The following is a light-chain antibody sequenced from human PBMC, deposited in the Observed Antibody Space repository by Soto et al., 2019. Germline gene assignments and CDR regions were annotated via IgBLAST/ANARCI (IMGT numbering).Light chain of an antibody. CDR3: QQGYDTPIT. CDR1: QNIITF. Sequence: DIPLTQFPSTLSASVGARVTLTCRASQNIITFLNWYQQKPGQAPKFLIYAASSLQSGVPSRFSGRGSGTDFTLTITSLQPEDFATYFCQQGYDTPITFGQGTRLEIK. CDR2: AAS. J-gene: IGKJ5*01. V-gene: IGKV1-39*01.